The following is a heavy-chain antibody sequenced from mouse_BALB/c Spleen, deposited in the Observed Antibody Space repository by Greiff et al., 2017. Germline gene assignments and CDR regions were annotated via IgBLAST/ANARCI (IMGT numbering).Heavy chain of an antibody. CDR3: ASYGNYFDY. V-gene: IGHV1S132*01. CDR2: IFPGTGTT. CDR1: GYTFTSYW. J-gene: IGHJ2*01. D-gene: IGHD2-1*01. Sequence: VKLMESGAELVKPGASVKLSCKTSGYTFTSYWIQWVKQRPGQGLGWIGEIFPGTGTTYYNEKFKGKATLTIDTSSSTAYMQLSSLTSEDSAVYFCASYGNYFDYWGQGTTLTVSS.